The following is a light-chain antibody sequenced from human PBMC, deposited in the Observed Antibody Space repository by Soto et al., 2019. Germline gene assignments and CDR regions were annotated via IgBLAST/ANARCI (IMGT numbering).Light chain of an antibody. CDR2: SAS. V-gene: IGKV1-39*01. CDR1: QSISTY. CDR3: QQGYSAPWT. Sequence: DIQMTQSPSSLSASLGARVTITCRASQSISTYLHWYQQTPGKPPELLIYSASNLQSGVPSRFRGGGSGTDFTLTIGSLQPEDFATYDCQQGYSAPWTFGQGTKVEIK. J-gene: IGKJ1*01.